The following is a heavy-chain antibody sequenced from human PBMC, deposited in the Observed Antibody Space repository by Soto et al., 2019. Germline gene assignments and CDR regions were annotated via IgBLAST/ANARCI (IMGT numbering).Heavy chain of an antibody. CDR2: ISGSGDTT. D-gene: IGHD5-12*01. CDR3: ASQSSEWLLFAS. CDR1: GFTFNTYA. Sequence: PGGSLRLSCAASGFTFNTYAMSWVRQAPGKGLEWVSIISGSGDTTFYADSVKGRFTISRDNAKNSLYLQMNSLRAEDTAVYYCASQSSEWLLFASWGQGTLVTVSS. V-gene: IGHV3-23*01. J-gene: IGHJ4*02.